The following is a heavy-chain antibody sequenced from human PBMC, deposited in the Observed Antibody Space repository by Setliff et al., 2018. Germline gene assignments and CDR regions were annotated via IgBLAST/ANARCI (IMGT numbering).Heavy chain of an antibody. D-gene: IGHD3-16*01. CDR1: GFTFSRYW. Sequence: GGSLRLSCAASGFTFSRYWMSWVRQAPGKGLEWVGRIKSKTDGGTTDYAAPVKGRFTISRDDSKNTLYLQMNSLRAEDTAVYYCARDGGEYWGQGTLVTVSS. CDR3: ARDGGEY. J-gene: IGHJ4*02. CDR2: IKSKTDGGTT. V-gene: IGHV3-15*01.